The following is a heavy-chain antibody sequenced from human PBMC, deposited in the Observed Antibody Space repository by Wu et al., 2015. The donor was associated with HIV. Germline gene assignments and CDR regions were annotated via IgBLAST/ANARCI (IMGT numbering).Heavy chain of an antibody. V-gene: IGHV1-2*02. D-gene: IGHD3-22*01. CDR3: ARVLFREFYDSSGHVDY. CDR1: GYTFTNYY. J-gene: IGHJ4*02. CDR2: INPKSGGT. Sequence: QVQLVQSGAEVKKPGASVKLSCKTSGYTFTNYYIHWVRQAPGQGLEWMGWINPKSGGTNYARKFQGRVTMTRDTSISTAYMELRRLRYDDTAVYYCARVLFREFYDSSGHVDYWGQGTLVTVSS.